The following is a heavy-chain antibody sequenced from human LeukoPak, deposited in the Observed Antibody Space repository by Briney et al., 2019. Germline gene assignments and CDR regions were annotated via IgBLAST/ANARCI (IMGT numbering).Heavy chain of an antibody. CDR3: ARGDYDLNYFDY. CDR1: GGSIRSYY. D-gene: IGHD3-16*01. J-gene: IGHJ4*02. CDR2: IYTSGST. V-gene: IGHV4-4*07. Sequence: SETLSLTCTVSGGSIRSYYWTWIRRPAGKALEWIGRIYTSGSTNYNPSLKSRVTISVDTSKNLFSLKLTSVTAADTAVYYCARGDYDLNYFDYWGQGTLVTVSS.